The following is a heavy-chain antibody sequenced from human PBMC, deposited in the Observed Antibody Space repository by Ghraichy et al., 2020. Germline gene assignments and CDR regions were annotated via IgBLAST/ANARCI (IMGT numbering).Heavy chain of an antibody. CDR2: ITGISITI. V-gene: IGHV3-48*01. D-gene: IGHD6-13*01. J-gene: IGHJ2*01. CDR3: ARLPLPRRAAVGDWYFDL. CDR1: GFSFSDYS. Sequence: GGSLRLSCEGSGFSFSDYSMIWVRLTPRKALEWVSYITGISITIFYTDSVKGRFTISRDTAKNSLYLQMNRLRAEDTAVYYCARLPLPRRAAVGDWYFDLWGRGTLVTVSS.